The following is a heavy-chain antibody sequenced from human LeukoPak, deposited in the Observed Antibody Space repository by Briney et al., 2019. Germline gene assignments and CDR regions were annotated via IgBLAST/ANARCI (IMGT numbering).Heavy chain of an antibody. D-gene: IGHD6-19*01. V-gene: IGHV1-18*01. J-gene: IGHJ3*02. Sequence: ASVKVSCKASGYTFTSYGISWVRQAPGQGLEWVGWISAYNGNTNYAQKLQGRVTMTTDTSTSTAYMELRSLRSDDTAVYYCARAEIAAVAVAGDAFDIWGQGTMVTVSS. CDR3: ARAEIAAVAVAGDAFDI. CDR1: GYTFTSYG. CDR2: ISAYNGNT.